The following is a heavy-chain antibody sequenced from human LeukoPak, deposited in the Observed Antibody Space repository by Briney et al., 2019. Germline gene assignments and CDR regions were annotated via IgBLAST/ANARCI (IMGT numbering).Heavy chain of an antibody. CDR1: GYTFTSYG. V-gene: IGHV1-3*03. CDR2: INAGNGNT. Sequence: GASVKVSCKASGYTFTSYGISWVRQAPGQGLEWMGWINAGNGNTKYSQEFQGRVTITRDTSASTAYMELSSLRSEDMAVYYCVRGIAAAPNWFDPWGQGTLVTVSS. CDR3: VRGIAAAPNWFDP. D-gene: IGHD6-13*01. J-gene: IGHJ5*02.